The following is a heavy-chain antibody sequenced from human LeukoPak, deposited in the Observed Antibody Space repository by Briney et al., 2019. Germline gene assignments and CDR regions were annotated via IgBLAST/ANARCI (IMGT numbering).Heavy chain of an antibody. CDR1: GGTFSRYA. J-gene: IGHJ6*02. Sequence: GASVKVSCKASGGTFSRYAISWVRQAPGQGLEWMGGIIPIFGTANYAQKFQGRVTITADESTSTAYMELSSLRSEDTAVYYCARDRDIVVVVAATGYSYAYSMDVWGQGTTVTVSS. CDR3: ARDRDIVVVVAATGYSYAYSMDV. V-gene: IGHV1-69*13. D-gene: IGHD2-15*01. CDR2: IIPIFGTA.